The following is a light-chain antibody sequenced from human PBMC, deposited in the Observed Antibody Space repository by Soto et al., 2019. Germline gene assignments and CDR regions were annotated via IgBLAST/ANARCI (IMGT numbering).Light chain of an antibody. CDR1: NSSIGSNT. CDR3: QSYDRSLSGYV. Sequence: QSVLTQPPSASGTPGQRVTISCSGSNSSIGSNTVNWYQQLPGTAPKLLIYGITNRPSGVPDRFSGSKSGTSASLAITGLQAEDEAVYYCQSYDRSLSGYVFGTGTKVTVL. CDR2: GIT. V-gene: IGLV1-40*01. J-gene: IGLJ1*01.